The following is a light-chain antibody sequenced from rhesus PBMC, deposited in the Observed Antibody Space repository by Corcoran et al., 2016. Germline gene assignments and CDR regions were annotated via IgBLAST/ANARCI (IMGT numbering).Light chain of an antibody. CDR3: QHYYTTPWT. J-gene: IGKJ1*01. Sequence: DIQMTQSPSSLSASVGDRVTITCRASQAITNDLAWYQQQPGETPKLLIYEAFSLQSGIPSRFSVSGSGTDFTLTISSLQSEDFATYYCQHYYTTPWTFVQGAKVEVK. CDR1: QAITND. V-gene: IGKV1-25*02. CDR2: EAF.